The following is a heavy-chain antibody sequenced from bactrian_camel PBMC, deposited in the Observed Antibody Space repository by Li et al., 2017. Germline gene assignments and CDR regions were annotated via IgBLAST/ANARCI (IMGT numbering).Heavy chain of an antibody. CDR1: GFTRDDYD. CDR3: AADEAPCTVAVVAQVRYKY. Sequence: DVQLVESGGDSVQAGGSLNLSCTASGFTRDDYDMGWYRQAPGKECEEVAIIDNDGGTKYAKSVKGRFTISQDNVKNTLYLQMNSLKPEDTAMYYCAADEAPCTVAVVAQVRYKYRGQGTQVTVS. CDR2: IDNDGGT. V-gene: IGHV3S66*01. J-gene: IGHJ4*01. D-gene: IGHD3*01.